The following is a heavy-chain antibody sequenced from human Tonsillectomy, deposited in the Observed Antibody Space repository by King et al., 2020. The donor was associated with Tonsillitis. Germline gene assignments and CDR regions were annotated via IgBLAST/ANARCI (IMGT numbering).Heavy chain of an antibody. CDR3: ARLDRDGYNGWFDP. Sequence: VQLQESGPGLVKPSETLSLTCTVSGGSISSHYWSWIRQPPGKGLEWIGYFSYNGRTTYNPSLKSRVTISVDTSKKKFSLKLSSVTAADTAVYYCARLDRDGYNGWFDPWGQGTLVTVSS. CDR1: GGSISSHY. CDR2: FSYNGRT. D-gene: IGHD5-24*01. V-gene: IGHV4-59*08. J-gene: IGHJ5*02.